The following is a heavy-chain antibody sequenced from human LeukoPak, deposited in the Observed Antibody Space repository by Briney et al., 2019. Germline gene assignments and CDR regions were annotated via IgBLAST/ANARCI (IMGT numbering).Heavy chain of an antibody. CDR3: ASTVTDTAMVTAYYYYMDV. V-gene: IGHV1-69*13. D-gene: IGHD5-18*01. J-gene: IGHJ6*03. Sequence: SVKVSCKASGGTFSSYAISWVRQAPGQGLEWMGGIIPIFGTANYAQKFQGRVTITADESTSTAYMELSSLRSEDTAVYYCASTVTDTAMVTAYYYYMDVWGKGTTVTVSS. CDR2: IIPIFGTA. CDR1: GGTFSSYA.